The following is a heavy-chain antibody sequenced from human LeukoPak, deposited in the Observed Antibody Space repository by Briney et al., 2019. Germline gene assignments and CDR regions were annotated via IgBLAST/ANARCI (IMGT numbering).Heavy chain of an antibody. J-gene: IGHJ4*02. Sequence: GGSLRLSCAASGFSFSSYGMEWVRQAPGKGLEWVSYINKNGGSIYYADSVKGRFTISRDNTKNSLYLQMNSLRADDTAVYYCARDHLGYSFDYWGQGTLVTVSS. CDR1: GFSFSSYG. CDR3: ARDHLGYSFDY. CDR2: INKNGGSI. V-gene: IGHV3-48*03.